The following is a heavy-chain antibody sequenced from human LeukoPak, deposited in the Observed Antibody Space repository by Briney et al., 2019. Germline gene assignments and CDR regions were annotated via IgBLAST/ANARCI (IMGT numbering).Heavy chain of an antibody. CDR1: GFTFSDYY. J-gene: IGHJ4*02. Sequence: GGSLRLSCAASGFTFSDYYMSWIRQAPGKGLEWISYISGSGSPIYYADAVKSRFTISRDNAKNSLYLQMNSLRAEDTAVYYCARRSGNYHADFDYWGQGTLVTVSS. CDR3: ARRSGNYHADFDY. D-gene: IGHD1-26*01. V-gene: IGHV3-11*01. CDR2: ISGSGSPI.